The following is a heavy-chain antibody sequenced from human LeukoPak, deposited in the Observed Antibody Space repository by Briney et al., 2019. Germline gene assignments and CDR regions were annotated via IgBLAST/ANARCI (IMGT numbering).Heavy chain of an antibody. Sequence: GGSLRLSCAASGFTFDDYAMHWVRQAPGKGLEWVSGISWNSGSIGYADSVKGRFTISRDNAKNSLYLQMNSLRAEDTALYYCAKDIGAVAGHFDYWGQETLVTVSS. CDR1: GFTFDDYA. CDR3: AKDIGAVAGHFDY. J-gene: IGHJ4*02. CDR2: ISWNSGSI. V-gene: IGHV3-9*01. D-gene: IGHD6-19*01.